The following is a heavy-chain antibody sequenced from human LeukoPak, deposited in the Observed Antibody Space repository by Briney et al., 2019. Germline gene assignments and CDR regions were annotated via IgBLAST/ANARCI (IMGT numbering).Heavy chain of an antibody. Sequence: GGPLRLSCTVSGFTFGDYAMSWVRQAPGKGLEWVGFIRSKAYGGTTEYAASVKGRFTISRDDSKSIAYLQMNSLKTEDTAVYYCTRDRVGYCSSTSCRVMGAFDIWGQGTMVTVSS. D-gene: IGHD2-2*01. CDR3: TRDRVGYCSSTSCRVMGAFDI. CDR1: GFTFGDYA. V-gene: IGHV3-49*04. J-gene: IGHJ3*02. CDR2: IRSKAYGGTT.